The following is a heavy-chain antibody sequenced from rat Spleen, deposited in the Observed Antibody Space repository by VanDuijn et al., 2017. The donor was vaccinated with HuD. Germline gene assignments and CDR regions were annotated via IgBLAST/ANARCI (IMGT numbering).Heavy chain of an antibody. J-gene: IGHJ2*01. Sequence: EVQLVESGGGLVQPGRSLKLSCIASGFTFNNYWMTWIRQAPGKGLEWVASITNIAGRTHYPDSVKGRFTISRDIAKSTLFLQMDSLRSEDTATYYCATQSIIRVPLFEYWGQGVMVTVSS. CDR1: GFTFNNYW. CDR3: ATQSIIRVPLFEY. D-gene: IGHD4-3*01. CDR2: ITNIAGRT. V-gene: IGHV5-31*01.